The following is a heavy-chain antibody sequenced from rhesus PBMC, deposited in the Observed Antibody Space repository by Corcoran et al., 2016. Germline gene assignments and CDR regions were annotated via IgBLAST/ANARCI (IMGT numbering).Heavy chain of an antibody. CDR2: ITPYNGNE. CDR3: ARAPEWLLRVYFDY. Sequence: QVQLVQSGAEVKKPGSSVKVSCKASGYTFTDYYMHWVRQAPQQGLEWMGWITPYNGNEKYAHKFQCRVTMTRDTSTSTAYMELSSLRAEDTAVYYCARAPEWLLRVYFDYWGQGVLVTVSS. D-gene: IGHD2-21*01. V-gene: IGHV1S2*01. J-gene: IGHJ4*01. CDR1: GYTFTDYY.